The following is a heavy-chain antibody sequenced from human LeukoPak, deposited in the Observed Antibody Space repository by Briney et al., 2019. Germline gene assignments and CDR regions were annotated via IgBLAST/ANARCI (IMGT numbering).Heavy chain of an antibody. D-gene: IGHD5-18*01. CDR1: GGSINAYY. J-gene: IGHJ3*02. CDR2: VRDNGEN. V-gene: IGHV4-59*08. CDR3: ARQPANTAAFDI. Sequence: SETLSLTCTVSGGSINAYYWSWIRQPPAKGLEWIAYVRDNGENNYNPSLKSRVAISVDTANNQISLRLNFVTAADTAIYYCARQPANTAAFDIWGLGKMVTVSS.